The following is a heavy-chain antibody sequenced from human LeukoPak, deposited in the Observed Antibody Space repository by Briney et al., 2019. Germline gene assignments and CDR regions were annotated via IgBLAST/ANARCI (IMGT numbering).Heavy chain of an antibody. CDR1: GECIKSTSNY. V-gene: IGHV4-39*01. Sequence: SETLSLTCSVSGECIKSTSNYWAWVRQPPGKGLEWIGHIYYSTNTYYNSSLKSRVTISDDTSKNQVSLSLRSVTAADTALYFCVRRVAGTFYFDKWGEGSLVSLSS. J-gene: IGHJ4*02. D-gene: IGHD6-19*01. CDR3: VRRVAGTFYFDK. CDR2: IYYSTNT.